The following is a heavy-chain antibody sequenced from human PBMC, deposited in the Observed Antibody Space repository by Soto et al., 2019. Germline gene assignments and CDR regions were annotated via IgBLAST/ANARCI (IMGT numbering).Heavy chain of an antibody. CDR2: FNPANRNT. J-gene: IGHJ4*02. CDR3: ARLRFGDPSDF. Sequence: ASVKVSCKVSGYTFTNYGINWVRQAPGQGLEWVGWFNPANRNTNYAQKFQERVSMTTDTYTNTAYMELRGLRSDDTAVYYCARLRFGDPSDFWGQGTLVTVSS. D-gene: IGHD2-21*02. V-gene: IGHV1-18*01. CDR1: GYTFTNYG.